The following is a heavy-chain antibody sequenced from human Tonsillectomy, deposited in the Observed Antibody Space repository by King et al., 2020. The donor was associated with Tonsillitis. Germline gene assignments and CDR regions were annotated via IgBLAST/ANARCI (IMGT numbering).Heavy chain of an antibody. Sequence: QLQESGPGLVKPSQTLSLTCSVSGASISSGGHFWSWIRHHPGKGLEYIGYIHNTGTTYYNPSLKSRLSMPVDLSKNQFSLNVTSVTAADTAVYYCARGWYGESPGDYWGQGTLVTVSS. CDR1: GASISSGGHF. CDR3: ARGWYGESPGDY. D-gene: IGHD3-10*01. V-gene: IGHV4-31*03. CDR2: IHNTGTT. J-gene: IGHJ4*02.